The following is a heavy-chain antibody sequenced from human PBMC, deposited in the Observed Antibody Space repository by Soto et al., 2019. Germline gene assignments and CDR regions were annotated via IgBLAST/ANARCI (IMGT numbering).Heavy chain of an antibody. Sequence: GGSLRLSCAASGFTFSGSAMHWVRQASGKGLEWVGHVRNKANSYATAYAASVKGRFTISRDDSKNTAYLQMNSLKTEDTAVYYCTRQARFLEWLREGDAFDIWGQGTMVTVSS. D-gene: IGHD3-3*01. CDR1: GFTFSGSA. V-gene: IGHV3-73*01. CDR3: TRQARFLEWLREGDAFDI. CDR2: VRNKANSYAT. J-gene: IGHJ3*02.